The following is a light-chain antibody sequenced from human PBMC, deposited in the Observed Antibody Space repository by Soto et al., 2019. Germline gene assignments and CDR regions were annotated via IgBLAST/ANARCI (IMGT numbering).Light chain of an antibody. V-gene: IGLV3-1*01. Sequence: SYELTQPPSVSVSPGQTASITCSGDKLGDKYACWYQQKPGQSPVLVIYQDSKRPSGIPERFFGSNSGNTATLTISGTQAMDEADYYCQAWDSSTYVFGTGTKLTVL. CDR2: QDS. CDR3: QAWDSSTYV. J-gene: IGLJ1*01. CDR1: KLGDKY.